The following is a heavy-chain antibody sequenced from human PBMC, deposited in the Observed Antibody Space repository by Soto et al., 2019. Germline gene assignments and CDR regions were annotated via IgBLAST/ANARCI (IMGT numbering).Heavy chain of an antibody. V-gene: IGHV4-59*08. CDR2: IYYSGST. CDR3: ARHYGDYFDY. CDR1: GCSISSYY. J-gene: IGHJ4*02. Sequence: SETLSLTCTVSGCSISSYYWSWIRQPPGKGLEWIGYIYYSGSTNYNPSLKSRVTISVDTSKNQFSLKLSSVTAADTAVYYCARHYGDYFDYWGQGTLVTVPQ. D-gene: IGHD4-17*01.